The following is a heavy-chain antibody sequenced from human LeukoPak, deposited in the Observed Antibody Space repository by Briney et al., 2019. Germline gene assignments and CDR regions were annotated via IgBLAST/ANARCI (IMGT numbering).Heavy chain of an antibody. CDR2: INHSGST. CDR1: GGSFSGYH. CDR3: ASRNWFDP. V-gene: IGHV4-34*01. Sequence: PSETLSLTCAVYGGSFSGYHWSWIRQPPGKGLEWIGEINHSGSTNYNPSLKSRVTISVDTSKNQFSLKLSSVTAADTAVYYCASRNWFDPWGQGTLVTVSS. J-gene: IGHJ5*02.